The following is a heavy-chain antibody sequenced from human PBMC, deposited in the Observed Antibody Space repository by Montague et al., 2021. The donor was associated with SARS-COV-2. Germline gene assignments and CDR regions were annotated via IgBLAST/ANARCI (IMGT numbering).Heavy chain of an antibody. J-gene: IGHJ4*02. Sequence: SETLSLTCTVSGGSISSYYWSWIRQPPGKGLEWIGYIYYSGSTNYNPSLKSRVTISVDTSKNQFSLKLSSLTTADTAVYYCARVGNRWSALGYWGQGTLVTVSS. V-gene: IGHV4-59*01. CDR1: GGSISSYY. CDR2: IYYSGST. CDR3: ARVGNRWSALGY. D-gene: IGHD2-15*01.